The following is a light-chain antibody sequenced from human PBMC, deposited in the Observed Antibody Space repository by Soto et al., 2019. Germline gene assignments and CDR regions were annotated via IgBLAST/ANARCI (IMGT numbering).Light chain of an antibody. J-gene: IGKJ2*01. CDR1: QSVSSY. Sequence: EIVLTQSPATLSLSPGERATLSCSASQSVSSYLAWYQQKPGQAPRLLIYDASNRATGIPDRFSGSESGTAVTLTISSLEPEDFAVYYCPQRRNWNTLGKGTKLEIK. CDR3: PQRRNWNT. CDR2: DAS. V-gene: IGKV3-11*01.